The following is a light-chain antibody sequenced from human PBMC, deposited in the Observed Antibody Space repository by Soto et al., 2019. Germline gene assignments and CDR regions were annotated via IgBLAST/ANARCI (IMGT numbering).Light chain of an antibody. CDR1: QSVSSTY. Sequence: EIVLTQSPGTLSLSPGERATLSCRASQSVSSTYLAWYQQKPGQAPLLLIYGISSRATGVPDRFSGSGSGTDFTLTISRLEPEDFAVYYCQQYATAPPLYSVGQGTKLEIK. CDR2: GIS. V-gene: IGKV3-20*01. CDR3: QQYATAPPLYS. J-gene: IGKJ2*03.